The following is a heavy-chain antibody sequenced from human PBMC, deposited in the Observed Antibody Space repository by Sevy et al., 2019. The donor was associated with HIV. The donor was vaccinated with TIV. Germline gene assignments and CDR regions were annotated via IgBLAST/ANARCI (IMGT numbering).Heavy chain of an antibody. V-gene: IGHV3-30-3*01. D-gene: IGHD4-17*01. J-gene: IGHJ6*02. Sequence: GGSLRLSCTASGFAFTNYYAMHWVRQAPGKGLEWVALISYDGSDKFYADSVKGGFTITRDNFKNTLYLQMNGLTTDDTAVYYCASPRANYVDHYFFYAMDVWGQGTTVTVSS. CDR2: ISYDGSDK. CDR1: GFAFTNYYA. CDR3: ASPRANYVDHYFFYAMDV.